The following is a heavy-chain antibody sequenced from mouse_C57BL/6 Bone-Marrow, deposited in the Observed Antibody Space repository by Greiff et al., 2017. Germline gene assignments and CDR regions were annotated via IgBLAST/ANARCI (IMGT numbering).Heavy chain of an antibody. D-gene: IGHD2-1*01. CDR1: GYSITSGYY. J-gene: IGHJ4*01. CDR2: ISYDGSN. V-gene: IGHV3-6*01. Sequence: ESGPGLVKPSQSLSLTCSVTGYSITSGYYWNWIRQFPGNKLEWMGYISYDGSNNYNPSLKNRISITRDTSKNQFFLKLNSVTTEDTATYYCARSDYGIDYAMDYWGQGTSVTVSS. CDR3: ARSDYGIDYAMDY.